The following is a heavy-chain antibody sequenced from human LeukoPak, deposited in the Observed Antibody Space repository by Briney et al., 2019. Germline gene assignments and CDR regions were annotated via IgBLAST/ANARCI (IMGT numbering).Heavy chain of an antibody. D-gene: IGHD6-19*01. V-gene: IGHV3-23*01. CDR3: VQGGWLDY. J-gene: IGHJ4*02. CDR1: GFTFSNSG. Sequence: GGPLRLSCAAPGFTFSNSGMTWVRQAPGKGLEWVSVISASGDSANYGDSVKGRFTVSRDNSKNTLYLQINSLRAEDSAIYYCVQGGWLDYWGQGTMVTVSS. CDR2: ISASGDSA.